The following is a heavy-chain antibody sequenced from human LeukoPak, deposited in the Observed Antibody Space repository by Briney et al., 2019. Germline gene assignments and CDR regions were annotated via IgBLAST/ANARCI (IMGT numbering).Heavy chain of an antibody. J-gene: IGHJ4*02. D-gene: IGHD6-19*01. CDR1: GYSFTSHY. CDR3: STDVLPPYSSDWRKGS. CDR2: FDPEDGET. V-gene: IGHV1-24*01. Sequence: ASVKVSCKASGYSFTSHYMHWVRQAPGKGLEWMGGFDPEDGETVYAQKFQGRVTMTEDTSTDTAYMELSRLRSEDTAVYYCSTDVLPPYSSDWRKGSWGQGTLVTVSS.